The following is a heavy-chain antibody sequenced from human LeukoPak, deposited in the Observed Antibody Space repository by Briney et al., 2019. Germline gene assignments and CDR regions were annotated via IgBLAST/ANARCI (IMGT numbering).Heavy chain of an antibody. Sequence: ASVKVSCKASGYTFTSYDINWVRQATGQGLEWMGWMNPNSGNTGYAQKFQGRVTMTRNTSISTAYMELSSLRSEDTAVYYCAREGAGYHDYYYYYGMDVWGQGTTATVFS. CDR2: MNPNSGNT. J-gene: IGHJ6*02. CDR1: GYTFTSYD. CDR3: AREGAGYHDYYYYYGMDV. V-gene: IGHV1-8*01. D-gene: IGHD3-9*01.